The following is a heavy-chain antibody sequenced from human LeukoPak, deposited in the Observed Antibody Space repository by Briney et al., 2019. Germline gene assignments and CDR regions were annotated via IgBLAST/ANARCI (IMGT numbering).Heavy chain of an antibody. V-gene: IGHV3-21*01. J-gene: IGHJ6*02. CDR1: GFTFSSYS. D-gene: IGHD7-27*01. CDR2: ISSGSSYI. Sequence: GGSLRLSCAASGFTFSSYSMNWVRQAPGKGLEWVSSISSGSSYIYYADSVKGRFTISRDNAKNSLYLQMNSLRAEDTAVYYCAREGKTGDLGYYYYGMDVWGQGTTVTVSS. CDR3: AREGKTGDLGYYYYGMDV.